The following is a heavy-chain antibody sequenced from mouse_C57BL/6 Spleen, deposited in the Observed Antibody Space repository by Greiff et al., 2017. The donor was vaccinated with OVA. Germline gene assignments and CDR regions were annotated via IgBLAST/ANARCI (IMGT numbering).Heavy chain of an antibody. V-gene: IGHV1-4*01. J-gene: IGHJ2*01. CDR2: INPSSGYT. CDR1: GYTFTSYT. Sequence: QVQLQQSGAELARPGASVKMSCKASGYTFTSYTMHWVKQRPGQGLEWIGYINPSSGYTKYNQKFKDKATLTADKSSSTAYMQLSSLTSEDSAVDDCAPLITAEGNYFDDWGQGTTLTVSS. CDR3: APLITAEGNYFDD. D-gene: IGHD1-1*01.